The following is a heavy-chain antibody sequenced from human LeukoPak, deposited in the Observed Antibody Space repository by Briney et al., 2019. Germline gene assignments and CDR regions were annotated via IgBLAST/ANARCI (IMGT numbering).Heavy chain of an antibody. CDR3: ASDPPGYSSGGDY. V-gene: IGHV3-21*01. CDR1: GFTFSSYS. D-gene: IGHD6-19*01. CDR2: ISSSSSYI. Sequence: GGSLRLSCAASGFTFSSYSMNWVRQAPGKGLEWVSSISSSSSYIYYADSVKGQFTISRDNAKNSLYLQMNSLRAEDTAVYYCASDPPGYSSGGDYWGQGTLVTVSS. J-gene: IGHJ4*02.